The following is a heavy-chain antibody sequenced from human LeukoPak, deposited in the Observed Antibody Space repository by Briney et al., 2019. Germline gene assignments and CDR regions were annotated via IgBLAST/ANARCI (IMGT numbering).Heavy chain of an antibody. CDR3: ARDLRVPAAMGDAFDI. Sequence: KPSETLSLTCAVSGGSISSGNWWSWVRQPPGKGLEWTGEIYHSGSTNYNPSLKSRVTISLDKSKNQFSLKLNSVTAADTAVYYCARDLRVPAAMGDAFDIWGQGTMVTVSS. CDR2: IYHSGST. J-gene: IGHJ3*02. D-gene: IGHD2-2*01. CDR1: GGSISSGNW. V-gene: IGHV4-4*02.